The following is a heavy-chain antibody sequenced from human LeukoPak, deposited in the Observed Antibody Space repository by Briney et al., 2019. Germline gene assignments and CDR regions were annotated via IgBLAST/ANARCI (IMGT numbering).Heavy chain of an antibody. CDR3: ARDASGSDAFDI. Sequence: GGSLRLSCAASGFTVSSNEMSWVRQAPGKGLEWVSTISGGSTYYADSRKGRFTISRDNSKNTLYLQMNSLKAEDTAVYYCARDASGSDAFDIWGQGTMVTVSS. D-gene: IGHD1-26*01. CDR2: ISGGST. J-gene: IGHJ3*02. CDR1: GFTVSSNE. V-gene: IGHV3-38-3*01.